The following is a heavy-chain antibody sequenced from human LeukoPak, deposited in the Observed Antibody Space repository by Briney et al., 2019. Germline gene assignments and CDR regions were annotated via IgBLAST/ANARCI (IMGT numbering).Heavy chain of an antibody. Sequence: SETLSLTCTVSGGSISSYYWSWIRQTAGKGLEWIGRIYTSGSTNYNPSLKSRVTMSVDTSKNKFSLKLSSVTAADTAVYYCARDHCSGGSCYSGDAFDIWGQGTIVTVSS. CDR2: IYTSGST. CDR1: GGSISSYY. D-gene: IGHD2-15*01. CDR3: ARDHCSGGSCYSGDAFDI. V-gene: IGHV4-4*07. J-gene: IGHJ3*02.